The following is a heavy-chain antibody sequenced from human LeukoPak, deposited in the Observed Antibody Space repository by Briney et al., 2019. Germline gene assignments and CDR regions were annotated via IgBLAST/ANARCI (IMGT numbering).Heavy chain of an antibody. J-gene: IGHJ4*02. CDR3: ARDPIDY. V-gene: IGHV4-34*01. Sequence: SETLSLTCAVYGGSFSGYYWSWIRQPPGKGLEWIGEINHSGSTNYNPSLKSRVTISVDTSKNQFSLKLSSVTAADTAVYYCARDPIDYWGQGTLVTVSS. CDR1: GGSFSGYY. CDR2: INHSGST.